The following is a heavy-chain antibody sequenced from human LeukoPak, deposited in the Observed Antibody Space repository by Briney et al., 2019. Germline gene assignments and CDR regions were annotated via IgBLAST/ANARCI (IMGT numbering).Heavy chain of an antibody. V-gene: IGHV3-48*04. CDR3: GRAIVSYGDSAY. CDR2: ITSTSGAT. D-gene: IGHD5-18*01. CDR1: GFKFGSFS. Sequence: PGGCLRLSCEASGFKFGSFSMNWVRQAPGKGLEWLSYITSTSGATYYADSVKGRFTISRDNAKNSLYLQMDSLRADDTAVYYCGRAIVSYGDSAYWGQGTLVTVSP. J-gene: IGHJ4*02.